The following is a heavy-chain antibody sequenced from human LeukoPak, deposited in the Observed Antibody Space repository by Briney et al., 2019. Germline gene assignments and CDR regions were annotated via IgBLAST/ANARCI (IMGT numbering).Heavy chain of an antibody. J-gene: IGHJ4*02. CDR3: ARGGGYDWKSFVN. Sequence: GGSLRLSCAASEFTFSSYSINWVRQAPGKGLEWVSSISSGSSYIYYADSVKGRFTVSRDNAKNSLYLQMNSLRAEDTAVYYCARGGGYDWKSFVNWGQGTLVTVSS. D-gene: IGHD5-12*01. CDR1: EFTFSSYS. V-gene: IGHV3-21*04. CDR2: ISSGSSYI.